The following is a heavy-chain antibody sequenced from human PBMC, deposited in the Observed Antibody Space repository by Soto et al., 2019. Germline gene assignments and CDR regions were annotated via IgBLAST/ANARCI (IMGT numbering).Heavy chain of an antibody. Sequence: QARLVQSGAEVRKPGSSVKVSCKVTGGTSTRYAINWVRQAPGQGLEWMGGIVPIFGTSKYAQKFQGRVTITADTSTNIAYMELRSLRSEDTAVYYCNRGSEYDFWSGYLWGQGTLVSVSS. J-gene: IGHJ4*02. V-gene: IGHV1-69*06. CDR3: NRGSEYDFWSGYL. CDR2: IVPIFGTS. CDR1: GGTSTRYA. D-gene: IGHD3-3*01.